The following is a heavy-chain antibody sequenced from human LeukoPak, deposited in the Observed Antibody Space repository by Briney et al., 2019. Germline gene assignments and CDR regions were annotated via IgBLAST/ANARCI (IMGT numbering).Heavy chain of an antibody. J-gene: IGHJ6*03. CDR3: ARGGRGTVVNYYMDV. CDR2: IIPIFGTA. Sequence: ASVKVSCKASGGTFSSYAISWVRQAPGQGLEWMGGIIPIFGTANYAQKFQGRATITTDESTSTAYMELSSLRSEDTAVYYCARGGRGTVVNYYMDVWGKGTTVTVSS. V-gene: IGHV1-69*05. CDR1: GGTFSSYA. D-gene: IGHD4-23*01.